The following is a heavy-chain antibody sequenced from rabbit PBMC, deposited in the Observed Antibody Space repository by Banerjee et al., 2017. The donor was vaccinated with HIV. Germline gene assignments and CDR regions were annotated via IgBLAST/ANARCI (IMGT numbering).Heavy chain of an antibody. CDR1: GFDFSSNA. D-gene: IGHD6-1*01. Sequence: QEQLVESGGGLVQPEGSLTLTCKASGFDFSSNAMCWVRQAPGKRLEWIGYIYAGASGSTYYASWAKGRFTISKTSSTTVTLQVSSLTDADTATYFCAREYGGDVGNAYATRLDLWGQGTLVTVS. CDR2: IYAGASGST. V-gene: IGHV1S45*01. CDR3: AREYGGDVGNAYATRLDL. J-gene: IGHJ3*01.